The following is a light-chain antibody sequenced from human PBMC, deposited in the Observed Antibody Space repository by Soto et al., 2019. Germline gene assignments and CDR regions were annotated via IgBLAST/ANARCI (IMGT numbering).Light chain of an antibody. CDR2: EVS. Sequence: QSVLTQPPSASGSPGQSVTISCTGTSSDVGAYKYVSWYQQHPGKAPKLMIYEVSKRPSGVPDRFSGSKSGNTASLTVSGLQAEDEADYFCSSYAGSDSFVFGTGTKVTVL. CDR1: SSDVGAYKY. CDR3: SSYAGSDSFV. V-gene: IGLV2-8*01. J-gene: IGLJ1*01.